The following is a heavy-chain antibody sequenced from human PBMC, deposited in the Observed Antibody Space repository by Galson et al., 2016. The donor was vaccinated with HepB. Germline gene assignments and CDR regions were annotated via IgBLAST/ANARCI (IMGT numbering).Heavy chain of an antibody. V-gene: IGHV1-2*04. CDR1: GYTFTGHY. CDR3: ARGDYYYGMDV. Sequence: SVKVSCKASGYTFTGHYMHWVRQAPGQGLEWVGRININSGDTIYAQNFQGWVTMTRDTSISTACMELKRLRSDDTAVYYCARGDYYYGMDVWGRGTTVTVSS. J-gene: IGHJ6*02. CDR2: ININSGDT.